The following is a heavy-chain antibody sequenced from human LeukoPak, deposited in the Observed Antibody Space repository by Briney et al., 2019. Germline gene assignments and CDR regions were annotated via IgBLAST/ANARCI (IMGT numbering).Heavy chain of an antibody. Sequence: GKSLRLSCEASGFIFSTYAMHWVRQAPGKGLEWLAVTSSDGSNKYQVDSVKGRFTISRDNSKNTLYLEMDSVRLGDTAVYYCARDDIIVGATTLDFWGQGTLVTVSS. J-gene: IGHJ4*02. CDR3: ARDDIIVGATTLDF. CDR2: TSSDGSNK. D-gene: IGHD1-26*01. V-gene: IGHV3-30*04. CDR1: GFIFSTYA.